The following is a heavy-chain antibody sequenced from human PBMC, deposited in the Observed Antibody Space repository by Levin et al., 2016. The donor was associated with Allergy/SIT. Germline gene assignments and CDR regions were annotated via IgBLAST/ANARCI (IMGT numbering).Heavy chain of an antibody. CDR1: GFIFSIYS. J-gene: IGHJ3*02. CDR3: ARDLDISVVLGASEDAFDI. V-gene: IGHV3-21*01. Sequence: GESLKISCEASGFIFSIYSMNWVRQAPGKGLEWVASLSSRSTSIYYADSVRGRFTIYRDNAKNSVFLQMNSLRAEDTAVYYCARDLDISVVLGASEDAFDIWGQGTMVTVSS. CDR2: LSSRSTSI. D-gene: IGHD2-2*01.